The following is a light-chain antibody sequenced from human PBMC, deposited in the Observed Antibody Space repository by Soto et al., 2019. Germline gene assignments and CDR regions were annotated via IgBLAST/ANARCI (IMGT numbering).Light chain of an antibody. J-gene: IGKJ1*01. CDR2: AAS. V-gene: IGKV3-15*01. CDR3: QQYNNWPPWT. Sequence: IVMTQSPATLSVSPGERATLSCRASQSVRINLAWYQQKPGQAPRLLIYAASTRATGIPARFSGSGSGTEFTLTISSLQSEDFAVYHCQQYNNWPPWTFGQGTKVDIK. CDR1: QSVRIN.